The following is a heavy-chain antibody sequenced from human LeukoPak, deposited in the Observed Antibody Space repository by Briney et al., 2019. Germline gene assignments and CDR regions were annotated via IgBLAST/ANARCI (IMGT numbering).Heavy chain of an antibody. D-gene: IGHD1-26*01. CDR3: AGPWDQVGFDP. CDR1: GSTFTFYY. Sequence: ASVTVSCTASGSTFTFYYLHWVRQAPAQGLEWMGWIYPKTGGTSYAQKFQGRVTMTRDTSISTAYMELIGLRSDDTAVYYCAGPWDQVGFDPWGQGTLVSVSS. CDR2: IYPKTGGT. V-gene: IGHV1-2*02. J-gene: IGHJ5*02.